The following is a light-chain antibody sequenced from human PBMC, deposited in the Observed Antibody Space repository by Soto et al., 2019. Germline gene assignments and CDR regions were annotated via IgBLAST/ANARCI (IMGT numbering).Light chain of an antibody. J-gene: IGKJ1*01. V-gene: IGKV1-5*01. CDR1: QSISSW. Sequence: DIQMTQSPSTLSASVGDRVTITCRASQSISSWLAWYQQKPGKAPKLLIYDASSLESGVPSRFSGSGSGTELNITLSSLKPDDFETYYCHQYNSYSPWTFGQGTKVDIK. CDR2: DAS. CDR3: HQYNSYSPWT.